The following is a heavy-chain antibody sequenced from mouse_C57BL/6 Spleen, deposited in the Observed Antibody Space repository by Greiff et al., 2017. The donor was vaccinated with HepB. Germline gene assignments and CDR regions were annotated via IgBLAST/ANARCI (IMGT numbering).Heavy chain of an antibody. CDR3: AREGYYGSSLHAMDY. CDR2: ISDGGSYT. J-gene: IGHJ4*01. V-gene: IGHV5-4*01. Sequence: EVQVVESGGGLVKPGGSLKLSCAASGFTFSSYAMSWVRQTPEKRLEWVATISDGGSYTYYPDNVKGRFTISRDNAKNNLYLQMSHLKSEDTAMYYCAREGYYGSSLHAMDYWGQGTSVTVSS. CDR1: GFTFSSYA. D-gene: IGHD1-1*01.